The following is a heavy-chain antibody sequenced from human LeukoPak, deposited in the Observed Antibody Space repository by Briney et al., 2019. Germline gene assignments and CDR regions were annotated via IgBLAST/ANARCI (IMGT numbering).Heavy chain of an antibody. J-gene: IGHJ4*02. CDR2: NYYRGST. V-gene: IGHV4-59*01. CDR3: ARGYCSGGSCRPVQYYFDY. CDR1: VGSISSYY. Sequence: SETLSLTCTVSVGSISSYYWSWIRQPPGKGLEWIGYNYYRGSTNYNPSLKSRVTISVDPSKNQFSLKLSSVTAADTAVYYCARGYCSGGSCRPVQYYFDYWGQGTLVTVSS. D-gene: IGHD2-15*01.